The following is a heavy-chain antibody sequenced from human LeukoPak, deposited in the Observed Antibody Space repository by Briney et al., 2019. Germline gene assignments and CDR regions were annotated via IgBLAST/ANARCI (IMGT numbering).Heavy chain of an antibody. D-gene: IGHD3-10*01. CDR3: AKDAHSLWFGELFPSDAFDI. CDR2: IRYDGSNK. CDR1: GFTFSSYG. V-gene: IGHV3-30*02. J-gene: IGHJ3*02. Sequence: GGSLRLSYAASGFTFSSYGMHWVRQAPGKGLEWEAFIRYDGSNKYYADSVKGRFTISRDNSKNTLYLQMNSLRAEDTAVYYCAKDAHSLWFGELFPSDAFDIWGQGTMVTVSS.